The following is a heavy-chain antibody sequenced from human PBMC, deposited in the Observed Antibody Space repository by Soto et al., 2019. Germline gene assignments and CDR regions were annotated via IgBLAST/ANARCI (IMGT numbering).Heavy chain of an antibody. J-gene: IGHJ6*03. CDR1: GYTFTSYG. Sequence: QVQLVQSGAEVKKPGASVKVSCKASGYTFTSYGISWVRQAPGQGLEWMGWISAYNGNTNYAQKLQGRVTMTTDTSTSTACMELRSLRSDDTAVYYCARVPTYYDILTGYYEDYYYYMDVWGKGTTVTVSS. D-gene: IGHD3-9*01. CDR3: ARVPTYYDILTGYYEDYYYYMDV. V-gene: IGHV1-18*01. CDR2: ISAYNGNT.